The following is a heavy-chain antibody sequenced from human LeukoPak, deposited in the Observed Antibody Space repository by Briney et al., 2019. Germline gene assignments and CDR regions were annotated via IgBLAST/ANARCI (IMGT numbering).Heavy chain of an antibody. J-gene: IGHJ4*02. CDR3: ARDRRYYDSPYYFDY. CDR1: GLTFSSYV. CDR2: ISYSAERT. V-gene: IGHV3-23*01. Sequence: GGSLRLSCAASGLTFSSYVMNWVRQPPGKGLEWVAGISYSAERTDYAGSVKGRFTISRDNSKNILYLQMNSLRADDTAVYYCARDRRYYDSPYYFDYWGQGTLVTVSS. D-gene: IGHD3-22*01.